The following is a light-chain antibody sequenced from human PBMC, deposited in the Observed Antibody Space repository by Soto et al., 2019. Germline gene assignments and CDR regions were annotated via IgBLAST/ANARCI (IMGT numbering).Light chain of an antibody. CDR3: QKYNSASWT. J-gene: IGKJ1*01. CDR2: AAS. CDR1: QAISNY. Sequence: DIQMTQSPSSLSASLGDRFTISCRASQAISNYLAWYQQKPGKVPKLLIFAASTLQSGVPSRFSGSGSGTDFTLTISSLQPEDVATYYCQKYNSASWTFGQGTTGDIK. V-gene: IGKV1-27*01.